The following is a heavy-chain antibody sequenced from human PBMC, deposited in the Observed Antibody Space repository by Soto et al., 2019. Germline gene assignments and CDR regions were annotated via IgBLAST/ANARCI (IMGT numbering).Heavy chain of an antibody. J-gene: IGHJ6*02. CDR2: INHSGST. Sequence: QVQLQQWGAGLLKPSETLSLTCAVYGGSFSGYYWSWIRQPPGKGLEWIGEINHSGSTNYNPSLKSRVTISVDTSKNQFSLKLSSVTAADTAVYYCARGRLTTIAGFGGEYGMDVWGQGTTVTVSS. V-gene: IGHV4-34*01. CDR1: GGSFSGYY. D-gene: IGHD3-10*01. CDR3: ARGRLTTIAGFGGEYGMDV.